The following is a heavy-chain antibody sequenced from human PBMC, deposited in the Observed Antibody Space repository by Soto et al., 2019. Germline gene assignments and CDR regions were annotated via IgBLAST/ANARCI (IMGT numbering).Heavy chain of an antibody. V-gene: IGHV3-30*03. CDR2: ISNDERNK. CDR3: VAPVVTLYFDF. D-gene: IGHD2-21*02. CDR1: GFTFSSYD. Sequence: QVQLVESGGGVVQPGRSLRLSCEVSGFTFSSYDMHWVRQAPGKGLEWVAVISNDERNKYYADSVKGRFTISRENSKNTLYLQMNSLRAEVTAVYFWVAPVVTLYFDFWGQGTPVTVSS. J-gene: IGHJ4*02.